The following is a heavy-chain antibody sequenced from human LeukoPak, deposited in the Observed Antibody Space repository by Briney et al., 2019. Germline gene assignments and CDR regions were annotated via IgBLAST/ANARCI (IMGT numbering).Heavy chain of an antibody. Sequence: GGSLRLSCAASGFTFSSYAMSWVRQAPGKGLEWVSTISGSGGSTYYADSAKGRFTISRDNSKNTLYQQMNSLRAEDTAVYYCARGDRYSYGYSEDYYYYMDVWGKGTTVTVSS. CDR2: ISGSGGST. CDR3: ARGDRYSYGYSEDYYYYMDV. CDR1: GFTFSSYA. D-gene: IGHD5-18*01. J-gene: IGHJ6*03. V-gene: IGHV3-23*01.